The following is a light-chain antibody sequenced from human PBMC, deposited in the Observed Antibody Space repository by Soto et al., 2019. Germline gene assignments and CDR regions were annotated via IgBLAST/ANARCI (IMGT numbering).Light chain of an antibody. V-gene: IGKV3-15*01. CDR3: QQYDYWPPIS. CDR2: EAS. Sequence: EIVMTQSPATLPVSPGERVTLSCRASPSIGSNVAWYQQRPGQAPRLLLYEASSRATGVPARFSGSGSGSDFTLTISSLQSEDFAVYYCQQYDYWPPISFGGGTKVEI. CDR1: PSIGSN. J-gene: IGKJ4*01.